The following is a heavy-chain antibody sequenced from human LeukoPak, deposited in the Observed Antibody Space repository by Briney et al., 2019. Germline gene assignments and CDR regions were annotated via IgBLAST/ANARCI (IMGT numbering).Heavy chain of an antibody. CDR3: ARVAPTFDWLLYYYYYYYMDV. D-gene: IGHD3-9*01. CDR1: GGSISSSSYY. V-gene: IGHV4-39*07. CDR2: IYYSGST. Sequence: SETLSLTCTASGGSISSSSYYWGWIRQPPGKGLEWIGSIYYSGSTYYNPSLKSRVTISVDTSKNQFSLKLSSVTAADTAVYYCARVAPTFDWLLYYYYYYYMDVWGKGTTVTVSS. J-gene: IGHJ6*03.